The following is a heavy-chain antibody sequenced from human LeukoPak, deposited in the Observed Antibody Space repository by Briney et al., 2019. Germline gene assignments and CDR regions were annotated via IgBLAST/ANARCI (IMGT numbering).Heavy chain of an antibody. V-gene: IGHV3-21*01. Sequence: PGGSLRLSCAASGYTFGDYGMSWVRQVPGKGLEWVSSISSSSSYIYYADSVKGRFTISRDNAKNSLYLQMNSLRAEDTAVYYCASGDYGDFNPYFDYWGQGTLVTVSS. J-gene: IGHJ4*02. D-gene: IGHD4-17*01. CDR2: ISSSSSYI. CDR1: GYTFGDYG. CDR3: ASGDYGDFNPYFDY.